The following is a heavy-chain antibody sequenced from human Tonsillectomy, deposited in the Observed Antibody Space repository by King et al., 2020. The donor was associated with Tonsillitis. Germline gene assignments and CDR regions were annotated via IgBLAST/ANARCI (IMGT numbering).Heavy chain of an antibody. CDR3: ATDSSGVSLEYYVLDV. V-gene: IGHV4-59*01. CDR2: IHYSGST. D-gene: IGHD2-15*01. Sequence: VQLQESGPRLVKPSETLSLTCTVSGGSSSSYYWSWIRQPPGKGLEWIGYIHYSGSTNYNPSLKSRVTISVDTSKNQFSLNLSSVTAADTAVYYCATDSSGVSLEYYVLDVWGQGTTVIVSS. CDR1: GGSSSSYY. J-gene: IGHJ6*02.